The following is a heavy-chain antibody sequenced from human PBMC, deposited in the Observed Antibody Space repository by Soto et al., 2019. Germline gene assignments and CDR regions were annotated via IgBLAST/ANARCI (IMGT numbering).Heavy chain of an antibody. CDR3: AGTTSLQWYYMDV. CDR1: GDSVSSNSAA. CDR2: TYYRSTRWYN. Sequence: SQTLSLTCAISGDSVSSNSAAWNWIRQSPSRGLEWLGRTYYRSTRWYNDYAVSVKSRITVNPDTSKNQFSLHLNSVTPEDTAVYYFAGTTSLQWYYMDVWDKGTTVTVSS. J-gene: IGHJ6*03. D-gene: IGHD1-7*01. V-gene: IGHV6-1*01.